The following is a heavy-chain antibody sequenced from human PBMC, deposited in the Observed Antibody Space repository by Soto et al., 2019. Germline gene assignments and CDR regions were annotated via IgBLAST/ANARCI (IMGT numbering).Heavy chain of an antibody. D-gene: IGHD4-17*01. Sequence: GGSLKLSCVASGFTVDDYALHWVRQAPGKGQEWVSGISANGDNVDYADYVKGRFTVYRDNAKNSLFLQMNSLRPEDTALYYCAKDMKWGGMTTIHYFDSWGQGT. CDR3: AKDMKWGGMTTIHYFDS. J-gene: IGHJ4*02. CDR1: GFTVDDYA. V-gene: IGHV3-9*01. CDR2: ISANGDNV.